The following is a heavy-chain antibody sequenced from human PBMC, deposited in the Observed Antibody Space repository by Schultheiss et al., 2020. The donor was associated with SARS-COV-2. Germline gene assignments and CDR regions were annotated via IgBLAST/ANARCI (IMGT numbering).Heavy chain of an antibody. CDR3: ARLSDYGSGSPPTYYYYGMDV. D-gene: IGHD3-10*01. CDR2: IYYSGST. J-gene: IGHJ6*02. Sequence: SETLSLTCAVSGYSISSGYYWGWIRQPPGKGLEWIGYIYYSGSTNYNPSLKSRVTISVDTSKNQFSLKLSSVTAADTAVYYCARLSDYGSGSPPTYYYYGMDVWGQGTTVTVSS. CDR1: GYSISSGYY. V-gene: IGHV4-38-2*01.